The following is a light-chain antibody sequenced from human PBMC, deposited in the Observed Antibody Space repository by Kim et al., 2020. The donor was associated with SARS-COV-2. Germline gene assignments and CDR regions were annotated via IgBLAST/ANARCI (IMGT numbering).Light chain of an antibody. CDR2: SNN. CDR3: SAWDDSLNGWV. V-gene: IGLV10-54*01. Sequence: LTQPPSVSKGLGQTATLTCTGNSNNVGSQGAAWLQQLQGPPPKLLLYSNNNRPSGVSERLSASRSGNTASLAISGLQSEDEADYYCSAWDDSLNGWVFGGGTQLTVL. J-gene: IGLJ3*02. CDR1: SNNVGSQG.